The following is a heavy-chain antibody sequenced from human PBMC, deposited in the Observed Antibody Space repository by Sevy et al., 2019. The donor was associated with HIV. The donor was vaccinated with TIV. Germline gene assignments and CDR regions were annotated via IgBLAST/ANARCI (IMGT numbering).Heavy chain of an antibody. J-gene: IGHJ6*02. CDR1: GFTFSSYA. CDR2: ISYDGSNK. V-gene: IGHV3-30-3*01. Sequence: GGSLRLSCAASGFTFSSYAMHWVRQAPGKGLEWVAVISYDGSNKYYADSVKGRFTISRDNSKNTLYLQMNSLRAEDTTGYYCASHPVDTGMVDVYYYYGMDVWGQGTTVTVSS. D-gene: IGHD5-18*01. CDR3: ASHPVDTGMVDVYYYYGMDV.